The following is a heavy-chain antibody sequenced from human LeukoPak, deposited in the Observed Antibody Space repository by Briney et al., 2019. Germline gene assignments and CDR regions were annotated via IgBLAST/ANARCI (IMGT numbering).Heavy chain of an antibody. CDR1: GFTFSNAW. CDR2: IKSKTDCGTT. Sequence: PGGSLRLSCAASGFTFSNAWMSWVRQAPGKGLEWVGRIKSKTDCGTTDYAAPVKGRFTISRDDSKNTLYLQMNSLKTEDTAVYYCTTDRGNTPFDYWGQGTLVTVSS. D-gene: IGHD1-26*01. V-gene: IGHV3-15*01. J-gene: IGHJ4*02. CDR3: TTDRGNTPFDY.